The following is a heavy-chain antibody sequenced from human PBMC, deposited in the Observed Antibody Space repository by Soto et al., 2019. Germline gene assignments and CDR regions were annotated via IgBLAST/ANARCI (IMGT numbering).Heavy chain of an antibody. CDR1: GYGFTTYG. CDR2: ISAHNGNT. J-gene: IGHJ4*02. V-gene: IGHV1-18*01. D-gene: IGHD1-26*01. CDR3: ASGRYGDY. Sequence: QVHLVQSGAEVKKPGASVKVSCKGSGYGFTTYGITWVRQAPGQGLEWMAWISAHNGNTNYAQKLQGRVTVTRDTSTSTAYMELRSLRSDDTAVYHCASGRYGDYWGQGALVTVSS.